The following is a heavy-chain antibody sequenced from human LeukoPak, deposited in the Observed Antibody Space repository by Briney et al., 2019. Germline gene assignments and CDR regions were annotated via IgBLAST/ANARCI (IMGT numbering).Heavy chain of an antibody. D-gene: IGHD4/OR15-4a*01. V-gene: IGHV3-43*01. CDR2: ISWEGHTT. CDR3: TRDTDYGPATNYFDS. J-gene: IGHJ4*02. CDR1: GFTFDDYA. Sequence: GGSLRLSCAASGFTFDDYAMHWVRQAPGKGLEWVALISWEGHTTYYADSVRGRFTISRDNSKNSLYLQMNSLRTEDTAFYYCTRDTDYGPATNYFDSWGQGTLVSVFS.